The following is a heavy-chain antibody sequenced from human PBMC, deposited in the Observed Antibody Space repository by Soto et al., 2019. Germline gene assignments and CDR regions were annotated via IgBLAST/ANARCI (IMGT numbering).Heavy chain of an antibody. CDR2: IIPIFGTA. Sequence: SVKVSCKASGGTFSSYAISWVRQAPGQGLEWMGGIIPIFGTANYAQKFQGRVTITADESTSTAYMELSSLRSEDTAVYYCARVEGEDDSSGYYYPDAFDIWDQGTMSTV. D-gene: IGHD3-22*01. V-gene: IGHV1-69*13. CDR1: GGTFSSYA. J-gene: IGHJ3*02. CDR3: ARVEGEDDSSGYYYPDAFDI.